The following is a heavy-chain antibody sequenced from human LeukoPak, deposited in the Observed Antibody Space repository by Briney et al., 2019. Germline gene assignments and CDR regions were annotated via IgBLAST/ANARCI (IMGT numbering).Heavy chain of an antibody. V-gene: IGHV4-59*12. CDR2: IYYSGST. Sequence: SETLSLTCTVSGGSISSYYWSWIRQPPGKGLEWIGYIYYSGSTNYNPSLKSRVTISVDTSKNQFSLKLSSVTAADTAVYYCARDRHLGQLTPFDIWGQGTMVTVSS. D-gene: IGHD5-18*01. J-gene: IGHJ3*02. CDR3: ARDRHLGQLTPFDI. CDR1: GGSISSYY.